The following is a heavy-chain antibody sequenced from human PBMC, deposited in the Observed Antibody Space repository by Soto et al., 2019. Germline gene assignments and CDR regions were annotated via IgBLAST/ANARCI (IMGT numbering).Heavy chain of an antibody. J-gene: IGHJ4*02. CDR2: IYYSGST. CDR1: GGSISSSSYY. V-gene: IGHV4-39*01. D-gene: IGHD2-15*01. CDR3: ARHLEDIVVVVATTSPNYFDY. Sequence: QLQLQESGPGLVKPSETLSLTCTVSGGSISSSSYYWGWIRQPPGKGLEWIGSIYYSGSTYYNPSLKSRVTISVDTSKNQFSPKLSSVTAAYTAVYYCARHLEDIVVVVATTSPNYFDYWGQGTLVTVSS.